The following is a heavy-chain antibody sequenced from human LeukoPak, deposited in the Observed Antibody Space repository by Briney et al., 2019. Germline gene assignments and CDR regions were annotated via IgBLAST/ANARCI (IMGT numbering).Heavy chain of an antibody. J-gene: IGHJ4*02. CDR3: AKAVVGGTVGDY. D-gene: IGHD2-15*01. Sequence: GGSLRLSCAASGFTFSSYAMSWVRQAPGEGLEWVSAIGGSGGTTYYADSVKGRFTISRENPKNTLYLQMNSLRPDDTAVYYCAKAVVGGTVGDYWGQGTLVTVSS. CDR2: IGGSGGTT. V-gene: IGHV3-23*01. CDR1: GFTFSSYA.